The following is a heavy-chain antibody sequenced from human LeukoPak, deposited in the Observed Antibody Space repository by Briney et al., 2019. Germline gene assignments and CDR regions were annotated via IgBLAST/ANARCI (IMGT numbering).Heavy chain of an antibody. CDR2: ISSSSSYI. D-gene: IGHD1-14*01. CDR1: GFTFSSYS. V-gene: IGHV3-21*04. J-gene: IGHJ4*02. CDR3: ANRETGHFDY. Sequence: TGGSLRLSCAASGFTFSSYSMNWVRQAPGKGLEWVSSISSSSSYIYYADSVKGRFTISRDNSKNTLYLQMNSLRAEDTAVYYCANRETGHFDYWGQGTLVTVSS.